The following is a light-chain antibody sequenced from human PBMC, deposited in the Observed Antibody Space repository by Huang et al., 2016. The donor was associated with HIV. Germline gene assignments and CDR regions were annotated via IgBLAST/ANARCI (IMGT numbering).Light chain of an antibody. CDR3: QQSYSTPT. CDR1: QSISRS. V-gene: IGKV1-39*01. J-gene: IGKJ2*01. Sequence: DIQMTQSPSSLSASVGDRVTITCRASQSISRSLNWYQQKPGRSLKLLIYAASSLQSGVPSRFSGSGSGTDFTLTISSLQPEDFATYYCQQSYSTPTFGQGTKLEIK. CDR2: AAS.